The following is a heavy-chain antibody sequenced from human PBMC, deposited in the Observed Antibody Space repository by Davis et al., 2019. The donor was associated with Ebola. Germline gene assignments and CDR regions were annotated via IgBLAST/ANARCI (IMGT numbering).Heavy chain of an antibody. J-gene: IGHJ4*02. D-gene: IGHD1-1*01. Sequence: PGGSLRLSCVASGFTFSNYEMNWVRQAPGKGLEWVAYIDNRSKIISYTDSVEGRFTISRDNTKNSLFLQMNSLRAEDTAVYYCARGPTWVPNDYWGQGTLVTVSS. CDR1: GFTFSNYE. CDR2: IDNRSKII. CDR3: ARGPTWVPNDY. V-gene: IGHV3-48*03.